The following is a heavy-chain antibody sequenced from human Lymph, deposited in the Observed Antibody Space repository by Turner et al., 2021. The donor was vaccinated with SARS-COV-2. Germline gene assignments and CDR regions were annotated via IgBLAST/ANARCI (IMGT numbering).Heavy chain of an antibody. CDR2: IYYGGST. CDR1: RGSISSSSDY. CDR3: ARHFTIFGVAGSWFDP. Sequence: QLPPQATGPGLVKPSETLSLTYTVSRGSISSSSDYWGWIRQHPGKGLGWIGSIYYGGSTDYNPSLKSRVTIFVDTSKNQFSLKLSSVTAADTAVYYCARHFTIFGVAGSWFDPWGQGTLVTVSS. D-gene: IGHD3-3*01. J-gene: IGHJ5*02. V-gene: IGHV4-39*01.